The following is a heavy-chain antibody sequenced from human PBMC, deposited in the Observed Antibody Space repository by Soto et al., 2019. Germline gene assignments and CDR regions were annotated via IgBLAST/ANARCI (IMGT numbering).Heavy chain of an antibody. J-gene: IGHJ4*02. Sequence: ETLSLTCTVSGGSISSSSYYWGWIRQPPGKGLEWIGSIYYSGSTYYNPSLKSRVTISVDTSKNQFSLKLSSVTAADTAVYYCARSHSIVVVTAIFDYWGQGTLVTVSS. CDR2: IYYSGST. V-gene: IGHV4-39*01. CDR1: GGSISSSSYY. D-gene: IGHD2-21*02. CDR3: ARSHSIVVVTAIFDY.